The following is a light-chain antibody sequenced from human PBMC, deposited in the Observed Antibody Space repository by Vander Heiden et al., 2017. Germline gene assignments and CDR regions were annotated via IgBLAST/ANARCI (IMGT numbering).Light chain of an antibody. CDR1: SSNIGRNN. CDR2: SNN. CDR3: ATWDDGLNHYFV. J-gene: IGLJ1*01. V-gene: IGLV1-44*01. Sequence: QPVLTQPPSASGTPAQRVTLSCSGSSSNIGRNNLNWYQQLPGSTPKLLIYSNNQRPSGVPDRFSGSKSGTSASLAISGPQSEDEADYYCATWDDGLNHYFVFGTGTRVTVL.